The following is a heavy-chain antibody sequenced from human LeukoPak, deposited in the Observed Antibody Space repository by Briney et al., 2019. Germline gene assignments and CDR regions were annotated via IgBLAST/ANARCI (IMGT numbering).Heavy chain of an antibody. CDR2: ILYDGSNK. D-gene: IGHD3-9*01. CDR3: ARGPYDILTGYYLNY. CDR1: GFTFSSYA. Sequence: GGSLRLSCAASGFTFSSYAMHWVRQAPGKGLEWVAVILYDGSNKYYADSVKGRLTISRDSSKNTLYLQMNSLRAEDTAVYYCARGPYDILTGYYLNYWGQGTLVTVSS. V-gene: IGHV3-30*04. J-gene: IGHJ4*02.